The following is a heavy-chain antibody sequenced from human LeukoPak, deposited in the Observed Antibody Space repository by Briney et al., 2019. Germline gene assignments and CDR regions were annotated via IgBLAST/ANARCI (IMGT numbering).Heavy chain of an antibody. CDR1: GGSISSSSYY. J-gene: IGHJ4*02. V-gene: IGHV4-39*01. CDR2: IYYSGST. CDR3: ARHTPNYYDSSGHTSFSL. D-gene: IGHD3-22*01. Sequence: SETLSLTCTVSGGSISSSSYYWGWIRQPPGKGLEWIGRIYYSGSTYYNPSLKSRVTISVDTSKNQFSLKLSSVTAADTAVYYCARHTPNYYDSSGHTSFSLWGQGTLVTVSS.